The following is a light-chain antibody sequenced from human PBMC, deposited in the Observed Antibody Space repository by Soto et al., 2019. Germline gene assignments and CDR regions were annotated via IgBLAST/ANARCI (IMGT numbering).Light chain of an antibody. J-gene: IGKJ1*01. CDR3: QQYDNWPWT. Sequence: EIVMTQSPATRSVSPCGRATLSFRASQSISDTLSWYQQKPGQAPRLLIYGASRRATGFPARFSGSGSGTDFTLTISSLQSEDFAVYYCQQYDNWPWTFGQGTKVDIK. CDR1: QSISDT. V-gene: IGKV3-15*01. CDR2: GAS.